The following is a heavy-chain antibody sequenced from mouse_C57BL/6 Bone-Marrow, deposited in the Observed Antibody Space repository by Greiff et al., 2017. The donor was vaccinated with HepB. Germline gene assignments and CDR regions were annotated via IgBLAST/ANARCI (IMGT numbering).Heavy chain of an antibody. J-gene: IGHJ3*01. CDR2: IYPRSGNT. CDR3: SRSSIYYDYSCFAY. D-gene: IGHD2-4*01. CDR1: GYTFTSYG. V-gene: IGHV1-81*01. Sequence: VQLQQSGAELARPGASVKLSCKASGYTFTSYGISWVKQRTGQGLEWIGEIYPRSGNTYYNEKFKGKATLTADKYSSTAYMELRSLTSEDSAVYFCSRSSIYYDYSCFAYWGQGTLVTVSA.